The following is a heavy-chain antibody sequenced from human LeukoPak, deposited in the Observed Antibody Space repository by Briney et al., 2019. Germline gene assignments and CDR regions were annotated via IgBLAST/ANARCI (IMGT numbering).Heavy chain of an antibody. Sequence: ASVKVSCKASGYTFTGYYMHWVRQAPGQGLEWMGWINPNSGGTKYAQKFQGRVTMTGDTSISTAYMELSRLRSDDTAMYYCARESGWYYDYWGQGTLVTVSS. J-gene: IGHJ4*02. CDR3: ARESGWYYDY. D-gene: IGHD6-19*01. V-gene: IGHV1-2*02. CDR2: INPNSGGT. CDR1: GYTFTGYY.